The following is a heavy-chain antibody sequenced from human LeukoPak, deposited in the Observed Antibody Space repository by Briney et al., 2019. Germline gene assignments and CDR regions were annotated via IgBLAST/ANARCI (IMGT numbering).Heavy chain of an antibody. J-gene: IGHJ4*02. D-gene: IGHD4-17*01. V-gene: IGHV3-30*01. Sequence: PGGSPRLSCAASGFTFSSYAMHWVRQAPGKGLEWVAVISYDGSNKYYADSVKGRFTISRDNSKNTLYLQMNSLRAEDTAVYYCARDSKSVRLSFDYWGQGTLVTVSS. CDR1: GFTFSSYA. CDR2: ISYDGSNK. CDR3: ARDSKSVRLSFDY.